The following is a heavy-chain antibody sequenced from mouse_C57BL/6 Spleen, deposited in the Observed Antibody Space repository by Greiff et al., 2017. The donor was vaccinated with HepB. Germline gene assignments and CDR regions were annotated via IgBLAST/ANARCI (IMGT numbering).Heavy chain of an antibody. D-gene: IGHD1-1*01. CDR2: IDPSDSET. J-gene: IGHJ2*01. V-gene: IGHV1-52*01. Sequence: QVQLQQSGAELVRPGSSVKLSCKASGYTFTSYWMHWVKQRPIQGLEWIGNIDPSDSETHYNQKFKDKATLTVDKSSSTAYMQLSSLTSEDSAVYYCARGSPYYGSSYNPLDYWGQGTTLTVSS. CDR1: GYTFTSYW. CDR3: ARGSPYYGSSYNPLDY.